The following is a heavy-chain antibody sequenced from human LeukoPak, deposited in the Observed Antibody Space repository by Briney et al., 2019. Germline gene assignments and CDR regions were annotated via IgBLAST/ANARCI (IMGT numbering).Heavy chain of an antibody. D-gene: IGHD2-2*01. Sequence: ASVKVSCKASGYTFTSYYMHWVRQAPGQGLEWTGIINPSGGSTSYAQKFQGRVTMTRDMSTSTVYMELSSLRSEDTAVYYCATYSYCSSTSCYLLDYWGQGTLVTVSS. CDR3: ATYSYCSSTSCYLLDY. CDR2: INPSGGST. V-gene: IGHV1-46*01. CDR1: GYTFTSYY. J-gene: IGHJ4*02.